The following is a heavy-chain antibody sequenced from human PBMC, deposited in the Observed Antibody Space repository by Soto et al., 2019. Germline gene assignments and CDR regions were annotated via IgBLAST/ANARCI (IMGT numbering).Heavy chain of an antibody. J-gene: IGHJ4*02. CDR2: IIGSGGTP. CDR3: AKERVATYSSSDY. CDR1: GFQFTSYA. V-gene: IGHV3-23*01. Sequence: EVQLLESGGGLVPPGGSLRLSCAASGFQFTSYAMSWVRLAPGKGLEWVSGIIGSGGTPSYANSVKGRFTISSDNSKNTLSLQMNNLRAEDTAVYYCAKERVATYSSSDYWGQGTVFTVSS. D-gene: IGHD6-13*01.